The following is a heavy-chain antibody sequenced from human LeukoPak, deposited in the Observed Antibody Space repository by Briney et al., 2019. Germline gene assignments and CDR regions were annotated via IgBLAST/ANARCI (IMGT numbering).Heavy chain of an antibody. CDR1: VGSLSSGRYY. J-gene: IGHJ3*02. D-gene: IGHD2-2*01. CDR3: ARVGYYCSSTSCRGAFDI. Sequence: SETLSLTCTVSVGSLSSGRYYWSWIRQPAGKGLEWIGRIYTSGSTNYNPSRKSRVTISVDTSKNQFSLKLSSVTAADTAVYYCARVGYYCSSTSCRGAFDIWGQGTMVTVSS. CDR2: IYTSGST. V-gene: IGHV4-61*02.